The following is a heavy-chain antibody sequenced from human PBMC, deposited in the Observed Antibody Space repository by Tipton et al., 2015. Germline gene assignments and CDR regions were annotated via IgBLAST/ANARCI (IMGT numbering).Heavy chain of an antibody. Sequence: TLSLTCTVSGGSIRTYYWVWIRQPPGRGLESIGYIYHSGRTNYNPSLRSRLTMSVESSKNQFSLRLSSATAADTAVYYYARDSTGYYYFDSWGQGTLVTVSS. CDR1: GGSIRTYY. CDR2: IYHSGRT. D-gene: IGHD3-9*01. J-gene: IGHJ4*02. V-gene: IGHV4-59*01. CDR3: ARDSTGYYYFDS.